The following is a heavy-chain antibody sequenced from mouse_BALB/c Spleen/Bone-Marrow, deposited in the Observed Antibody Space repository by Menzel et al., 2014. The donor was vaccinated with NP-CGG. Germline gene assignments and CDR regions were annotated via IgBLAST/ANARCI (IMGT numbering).Heavy chain of an antibody. CDR2: ISYSDNT. CDR3: ARLGGYYAWFAY. CDR1: GDSITSGY. V-gene: IGHV3-8*02. Sequence: VQLKESGPSLVKPSQTLSLTCSVTGDSITSGYWNWIREFPGNKLEFMGYISYSDNTYFNPSLKSRISITRDTSKNQYYLQLNSVTTEDTATYYCARLGGYYAWFAYWGQGTLVTVSA. D-gene: IGHD2-3*01. J-gene: IGHJ3*01.